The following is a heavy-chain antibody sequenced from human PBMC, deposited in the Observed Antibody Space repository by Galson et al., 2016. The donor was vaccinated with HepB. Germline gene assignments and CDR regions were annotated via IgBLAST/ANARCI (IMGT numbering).Heavy chain of an antibody. J-gene: IGHJ4*02. V-gene: IGHV3-23*01. Sequence: LRLSCAGSAFTFSSYPMSWVRQAPGKGLEWVSAISGSGDITYYADSVKGRFTISRDNSKNTVYLQMNSLRAEDTAVYYCAKDRWELLRGFDYWGQGTLVTVSP. D-gene: IGHD1-26*01. CDR1: AFTFSSYP. CDR2: ISGSGDIT. CDR3: AKDRWELLRGFDY.